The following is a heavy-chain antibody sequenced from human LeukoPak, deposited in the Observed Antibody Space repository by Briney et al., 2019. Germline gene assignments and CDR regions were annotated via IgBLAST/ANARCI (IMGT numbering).Heavy chain of an antibody. V-gene: IGHV3-7*03. J-gene: IGHJ4*02. CDR2: IKLDGSEK. CDR3: ARDQYDTWSRRGNFDS. Sequence: HPGGSLRLSCVASGFTFGKYWMSWVRQAPGKGLEWVANIKLDGSEKNYVDSVKGRLTISRDNTKNSLYLQMNSLRAEDTAVFYCARDQYDTWSRRGNFDSWGQGTLVIVSS. CDR1: GFTFGKYW. D-gene: IGHD3-3*01.